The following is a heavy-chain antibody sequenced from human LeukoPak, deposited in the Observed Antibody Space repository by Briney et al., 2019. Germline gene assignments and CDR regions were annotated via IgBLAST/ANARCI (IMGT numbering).Heavy chain of an antibody. D-gene: IGHD3-10*01. J-gene: IGHJ4*02. CDR2: ISSSSSYI. Sequence: GGSLRLSCAASGFTFSSYSMNWVRQAPGKGLEWVSSISSSSSYIYYADSVKGRFTISRDNAKNSLYPQMNSLRAEDTAVYYCARDRVRGVINGWGQGTLVTVSS. CDR1: GFTFSSYS. CDR3: ARDRVRGVING. V-gene: IGHV3-21*01.